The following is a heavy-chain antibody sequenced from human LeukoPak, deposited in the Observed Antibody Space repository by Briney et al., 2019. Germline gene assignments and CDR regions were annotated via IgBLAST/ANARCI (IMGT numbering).Heavy chain of an antibody. CDR1: GYTFTNYY. CDR2: IDPSAGST. CDR3: ARVLEEAGSVGFDY. V-gene: IGHV1-46*01. D-gene: IGHD3-3*01. Sequence: GASVKVSCKASGYTFTNYYMHWVRQAPGQGLEWMGVIDPSAGSTTYAQKFQGRVTMTRDTATSTVYMELSSLRSEDTAVYYCARVLEEAGSVGFDYWGQGTLVTVSS. J-gene: IGHJ4*02.